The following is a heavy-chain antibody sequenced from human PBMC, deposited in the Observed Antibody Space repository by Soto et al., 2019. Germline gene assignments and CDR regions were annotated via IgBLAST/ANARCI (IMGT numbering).Heavy chain of an antibody. V-gene: IGHV3-48*04. D-gene: IGHD4-17*01. Sequence: GGSLRLSCAASGFTFSSYAMNWVRQAPGKGLEWVSYISSGGGSKYFAAPVKGRVSISRDNAKNSLFLDMNNLRGEDTALYYCARLRLAAPTGWSFDLWGRGTLVTVSS. CDR3: ARLRLAAPTGWSFDL. CDR1: GFTFSSYA. J-gene: IGHJ2*01. CDR2: ISSGGGSK.